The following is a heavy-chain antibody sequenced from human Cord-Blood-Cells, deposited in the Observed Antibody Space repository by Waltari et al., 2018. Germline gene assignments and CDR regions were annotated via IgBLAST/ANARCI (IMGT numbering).Heavy chain of an antibody. J-gene: IGHJ4*02. Sequence: EVQLVESGGGLVQPGGSLRLSCAASGFTFSSYWMSWVRQAPGKGLEWVANIKQYGSEKDYVDSVKGRFTSSRDNAKNSLYLQMNSLRAEDTAVYYCASGWELLDYWGQGTLVTVSS. V-gene: IGHV3-7*01. CDR2: IKQYGSEK. CDR1: GFTFSSYW. CDR3: ASGWELLDY. D-gene: IGHD1-26*01.